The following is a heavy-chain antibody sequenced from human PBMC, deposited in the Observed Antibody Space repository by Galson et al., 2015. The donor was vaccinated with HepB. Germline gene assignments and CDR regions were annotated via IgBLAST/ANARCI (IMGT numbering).Heavy chain of an antibody. J-gene: IGHJ4*02. Sequence: SLRLSCAASGFTFSSYGMHWVRQAPGKGLEWVAVISYDGSNKYYADSVKGRFTISRDNSKNTLYLQMNGLRAEDTAVYYCAKTGRGWYPDYWGQGTLVTVSS. CDR1: GFTFSSYG. CDR2: ISYDGSNK. CDR3: AKTGRGWYPDY. D-gene: IGHD6-19*01. V-gene: IGHV3-30*18.